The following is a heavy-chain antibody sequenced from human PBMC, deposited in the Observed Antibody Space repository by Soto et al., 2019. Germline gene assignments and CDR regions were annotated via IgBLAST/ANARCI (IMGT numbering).Heavy chain of an antibody. CDR1: GGSFIVYY. Sequence: SATLSLTCAVYGGSFIVYYLSWIRQPPGKGLEWIGEINHSGSTNYNPSLKSRVTISVDTSKNQFSLKLSSVTAADTAVYYCARELGYYYYYGMDVWGQGTTVTVSS. D-gene: IGHD7-27*01. J-gene: IGHJ6*02. V-gene: IGHV4-34*01. CDR3: ARELGYYYYYGMDV. CDR2: INHSGST.